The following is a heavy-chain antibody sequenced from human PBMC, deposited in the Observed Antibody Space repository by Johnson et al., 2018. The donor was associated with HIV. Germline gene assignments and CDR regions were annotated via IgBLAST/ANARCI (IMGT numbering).Heavy chain of an antibody. V-gene: IGHV3-23*04. CDR3: AREYEAFDI. J-gene: IGHJ3*02. CDR1: GFTFSSYA. CDR2: ASGSGGTT. Sequence: MQLVESGGGVVRPGGSLRLSCAASGFTFSSYAVSWVRQAPGKGLEWVSGASGSGGTTYYADSVKGRFTISRDNARDTLYLQVNSLRPEDTAVYYCAREYEAFDIWGQGTMVTVSS.